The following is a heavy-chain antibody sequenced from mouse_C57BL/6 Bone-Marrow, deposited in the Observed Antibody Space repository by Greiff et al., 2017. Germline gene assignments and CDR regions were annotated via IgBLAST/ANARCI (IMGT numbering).Heavy chain of an antibody. Sequence: EVQRVESGGGLVQPGGSLKLSCAASGFTFSDYYMYWVRQTPEKRLEWVAYISNGGGSTYYPDTVKGRFTISRDNAKNTLYLQMSRLKSEDTAMYYCARDYYGKRYAMDYWGQGTSVTVSS. CDR1: GFTFSDYY. D-gene: IGHD2-1*01. CDR2: ISNGGGST. CDR3: ARDYYGKRYAMDY. J-gene: IGHJ4*01. V-gene: IGHV5-12*01.